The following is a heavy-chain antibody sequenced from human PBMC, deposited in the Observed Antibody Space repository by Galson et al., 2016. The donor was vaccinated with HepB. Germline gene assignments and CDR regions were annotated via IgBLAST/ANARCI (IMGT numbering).Heavy chain of an antibody. CDR2: ISTYSGNT. CDR3: ARTGITVAGTSFDS. V-gene: IGHV1-18*04. D-gene: IGHD6-19*01. J-gene: IGHJ4*02. CDR1: GYTFTSYG. Sequence: SVKVSCKASGYTFTSYGFSWVRQAPGQGLEWMGWISTYSGNTNYVQKLQGRVTMTTDTSTSTAYMELRSLRSDDTAVYYCARTGITVAGTSFDSWGQGTLVTVS.